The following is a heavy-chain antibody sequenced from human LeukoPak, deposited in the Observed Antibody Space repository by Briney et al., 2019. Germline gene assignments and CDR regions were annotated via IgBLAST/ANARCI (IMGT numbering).Heavy chain of an antibody. Sequence: SETLSLTCTVSGGSVNSGVYYWSWIRQPPGKGLEYIGYIYYSGSTNYNPSLKSRVTISVDTSKNQFSLKLSSVTAADTAVYYCVRHLKRKDYGDYGPCFDYWGQGALVTVSS. J-gene: IGHJ4*02. CDR2: IYYSGST. CDR3: VRHLKRKDYGDYGPCFDY. V-gene: IGHV4-61*08. CDR1: GGSVNSGVYY. D-gene: IGHD4-17*01.